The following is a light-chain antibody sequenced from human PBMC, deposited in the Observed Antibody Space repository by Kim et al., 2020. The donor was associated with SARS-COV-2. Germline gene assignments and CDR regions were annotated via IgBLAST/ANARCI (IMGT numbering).Light chain of an antibody. CDR2: TNN. V-gene: IGLV1-44*01. CDR3: AAWDDSLNGYV. CDR1: SSNIGSQT. Sequence: QRVTISCSGSSSNIGSQTVNWYQQLPGTAPKLLIYTNNQRPSGVPDRFSGSKSGTSASLAISGLQSEDEADYYCAAWDDSLNGYVSGTGTKVTVL. J-gene: IGLJ1*01.